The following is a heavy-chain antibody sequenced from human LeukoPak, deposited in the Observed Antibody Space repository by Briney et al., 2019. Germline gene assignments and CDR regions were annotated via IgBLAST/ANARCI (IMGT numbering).Heavy chain of an antibody. Sequence: GGSLRLSCAASGFTFSDYYMSWIRQAPGKGLEWVSYISSSGSTKYYADSVRGRFTISRDNAKKSLYPQMNSLRAEDTAVYYCTSDRSRFSSSSENCFDHRGQGILVTVSS. D-gene: IGHD6-6*01. V-gene: IGHV3-11*04. CDR3: TSDRSRFSSSSENCFDH. CDR1: GFTFSDYY. CDR2: ISSSGSTK. J-gene: IGHJ4*02.